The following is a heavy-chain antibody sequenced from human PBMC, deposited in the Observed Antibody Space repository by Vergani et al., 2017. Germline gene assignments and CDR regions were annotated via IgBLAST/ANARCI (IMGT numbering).Heavy chain of an antibody. V-gene: IGHV3-9*01. D-gene: IGHD2-2*01. CDR3: AKDGTSGTRGTSWVDP. CDR2: ISWNSGSI. CDR1: GFTFDDYA. Sequence: EVQLVESGGGLVQPGRSLRLSCAASGFTFDDYAMHWVRQAPGKGLEWVSGISWNSGSIGYADSVKGRFTISRDNAKNSLYLQMNSLRAEDTALYYCAKDGTSGTRGTSWVDPWGQGTLVTVSA. J-gene: IGHJ5*02.